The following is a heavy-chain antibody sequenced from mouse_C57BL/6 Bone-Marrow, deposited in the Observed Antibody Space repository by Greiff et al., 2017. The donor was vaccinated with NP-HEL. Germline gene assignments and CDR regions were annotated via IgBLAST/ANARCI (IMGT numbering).Heavy chain of an antibody. D-gene: IGHD1-1*01. V-gene: IGHV1-69*01. CDR3: ARERDYYGSSYEYFDV. Sequence: VQLQQPGAELVMPGASVKLSCKASGYTFTSYWMHWVKQRPGQGLEWIGEIDPSDSYTNYNQKFKGKSTLTVDKSSSTAYMQLSSLTSEDSEVYYCARERDYYGSSYEYFDVWGTGTTVTVSS. CDR1: GYTFTSYW. CDR2: IDPSDSYT. J-gene: IGHJ1*03.